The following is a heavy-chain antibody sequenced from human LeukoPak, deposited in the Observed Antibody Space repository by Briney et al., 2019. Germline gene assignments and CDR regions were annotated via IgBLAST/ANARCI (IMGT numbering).Heavy chain of an antibody. J-gene: IGHJ4*02. CDR3: AKQGAPRGQPGYFDY. CDR2: FDPEDGET. CDR1: GYTLTELS. Sequence: ASVKVSCKVSGYTLTELSMHWVRQAPGKGLEWMGGFDPEDGETIYAQKFQGRVTMTEDTSTDTAYMELSSLRSEDTAVYYCAKQGAPRGQPGYFDYWGQGTLVTVSS. D-gene: IGHD1-14*01. V-gene: IGHV1-24*01.